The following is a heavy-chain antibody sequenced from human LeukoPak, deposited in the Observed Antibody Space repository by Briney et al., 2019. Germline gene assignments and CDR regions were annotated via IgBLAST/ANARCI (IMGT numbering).Heavy chain of an antibody. Sequence: SETLSLTCTVSGVSISSYYWSWIRQPPGKGLEWIGYIYYSGSTNYNPSLKSRVTISVDTSKNQFSLKLSSVTAADTAVYYCGVGLWSGYFDYWGQGTLVTVSS. D-gene: IGHD3-3*01. CDR2: IYYSGST. CDR1: GVSISSYY. CDR3: GVGLWSGYFDY. V-gene: IGHV4-59*12. J-gene: IGHJ4*02.